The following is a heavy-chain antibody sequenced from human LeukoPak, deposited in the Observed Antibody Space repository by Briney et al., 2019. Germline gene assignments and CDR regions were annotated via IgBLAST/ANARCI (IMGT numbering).Heavy chain of an antibody. Sequence: ASVEVSCKASGYTFTSYDINWVRQATGQGLEWMGWMNPNSGNTGYAQKFQGRVTMTRNTSISTAYMELSSLRSEDTAVYYCAREEITMVRGVIERGWFDPWGQGTLVTVSS. CDR1: GYTFTSYD. CDR2: MNPNSGNT. V-gene: IGHV1-8*01. J-gene: IGHJ5*02. CDR3: AREEITMVRGVIERGWFDP. D-gene: IGHD3-10*01.